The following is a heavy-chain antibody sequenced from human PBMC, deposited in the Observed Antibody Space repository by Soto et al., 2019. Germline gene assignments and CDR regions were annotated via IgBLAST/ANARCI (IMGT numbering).Heavy chain of an antibody. D-gene: IGHD3-16*01. CDR3: ARGDDFDYYYGVDV. J-gene: IGHJ6*02. CDR1: GGTFSNHA. Sequence: ASVKVSCKASGGTFSNHAISWVRQAPGQGLEWMGGITPLFGTANYAQKFQGRVTIIADILTTTAYMELNSLTSEDTAVYYCARGDDFDYYYGVDVWGQGTTVTVSS. CDR2: ITPLFGTA. V-gene: IGHV1-69*06.